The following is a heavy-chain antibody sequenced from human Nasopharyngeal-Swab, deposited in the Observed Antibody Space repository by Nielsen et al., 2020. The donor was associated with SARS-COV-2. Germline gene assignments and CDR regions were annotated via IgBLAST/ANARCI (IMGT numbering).Heavy chain of an antibody. CDR2: IYYSGCP. J-gene: IGHJ6*03. CDR3: ARQIYDFWSGYGLVYYYYMDV. V-gene: IGHV4-59*08. Sequence: WIGAARESGLVGGRYIYYSGCPNYNPSLKSRVTISVDTSKNQFSLKLSSVTAADTAVYYCARQIYDFWSGYGLVYYYYMDVWGKGTTVTVSS. D-gene: IGHD3-3*01.